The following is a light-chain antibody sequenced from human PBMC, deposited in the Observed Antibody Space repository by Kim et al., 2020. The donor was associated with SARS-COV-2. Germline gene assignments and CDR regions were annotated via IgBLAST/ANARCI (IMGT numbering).Light chain of an antibody. CDR1: QSISNY. J-gene: IGKJ5*01. V-gene: IGKV1-39*01. Sequence: DIQMTQSPSSLSASVGDRVTITCRASQSISNYLNWYQQKPGKAPNLLICAASSLQSGVPSRFSGSGSGTDFTLTISILQPEDFATYYCQQSYSTPITFGQGTRLEI. CDR3: QQSYSTPIT. CDR2: AAS.